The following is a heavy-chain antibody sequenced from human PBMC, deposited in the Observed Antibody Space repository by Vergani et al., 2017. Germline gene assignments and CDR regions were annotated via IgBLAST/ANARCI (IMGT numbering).Heavy chain of an antibody. V-gene: IGHV3-9*01. CDR1: GFAFDDYA. CDR3: AKDGYSYGYDAFDI. CDR2: ITWNSGSI. J-gene: IGHJ3*02. Sequence: DVQLVESGGGLVQPGRSLRLSCAASGFAFDDYAMHWVRQAPGKGLEWVSGITWNSGSIGYADSVKGRFTISRDNAKNSLYLQMNSLRAEDTALYYCAKDGYSYGYDAFDIWGQGTMVTVSS. D-gene: IGHD5-18*01.